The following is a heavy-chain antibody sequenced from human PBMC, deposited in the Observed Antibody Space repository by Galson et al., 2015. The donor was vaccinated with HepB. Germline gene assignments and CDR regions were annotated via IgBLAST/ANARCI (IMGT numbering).Heavy chain of an antibody. J-gene: IGHJ5*02. CDR1: GYTFTSYY. V-gene: IGHV1-46*04. CDR2: INPSGGST. Sequence: SVKVSCKASGYTFTSYYMHWVRQAPGQGLEWMGIINPSGGSTSYAQKLQGRVTMTRDTSTSTVYMELSSLRSEDTAVYYCAREVAVAGDTLYNWFDPWGQGTLVTVSS. CDR3: AREVAVAGDTLYNWFDP. D-gene: IGHD6-19*01.